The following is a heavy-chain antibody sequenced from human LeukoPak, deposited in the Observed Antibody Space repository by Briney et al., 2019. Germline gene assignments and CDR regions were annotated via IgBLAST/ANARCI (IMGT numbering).Heavy chain of an antibody. CDR2: INPNSGGT. CDR1: GYTFTGYY. V-gene: IGHV1-2*02. Sequence: GASVKVSCKASGYTFTGYYMHWVRLAPGQGLEWMGWINPNSGGTNYAQKFQGRVTMTRDTSISTAYMELSRLRSDDTAVYYCARARTVPAAEFDYWGQGTLATVSS. CDR3: ARARTVPAAEFDY. D-gene: IGHD2-2*01. J-gene: IGHJ4*02.